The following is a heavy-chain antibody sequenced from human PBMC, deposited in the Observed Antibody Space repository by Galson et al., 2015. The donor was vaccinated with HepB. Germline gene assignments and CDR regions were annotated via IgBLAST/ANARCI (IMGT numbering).Heavy chain of an antibody. CDR3: ARETDY. CDR2: ISSSGSST. CDR1: GFPLSIYS. V-gene: IGHV3-48*01. J-gene: IGHJ4*02. Sequence: SLRLSCAASGFPLSIYSMNWVRQAPGKGLEWVSYISSSGSSTYYADSVKGRFTVSRDNAKNPLYLQMSSLRAEDTAVYYCARETDYWGQGTLVTVSS.